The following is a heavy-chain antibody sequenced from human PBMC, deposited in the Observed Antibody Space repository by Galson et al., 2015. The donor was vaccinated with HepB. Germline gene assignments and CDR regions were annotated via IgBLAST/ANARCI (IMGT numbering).Heavy chain of an antibody. Sequence: SGAEVKKPGESLKISCKGSGFTLTSYWIGWVRQMPGKGLEWMGIIYPGDSHTRYSPSFQGQVTIPAAKSISTAYLQWSSLKASDTAMYYCARQGYCGGDCYWDDAFEIWGQGTMVTVSS. V-gene: IGHV5-51*01. D-gene: IGHD2-21*01. CDR2: IYPGDSHT. CDR3: ARQGYCGGDCYWDDAFEI. CDR1: GFTLTSYW. J-gene: IGHJ3*02.